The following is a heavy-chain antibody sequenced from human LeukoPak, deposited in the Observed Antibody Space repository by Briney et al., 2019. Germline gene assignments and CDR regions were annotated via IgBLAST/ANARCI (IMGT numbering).Heavy chain of an antibody. CDR2: IIPIFGTA. J-gene: IGHJ3*02. CDR3: ARVLEMATITGAFDI. V-gene: IGHV1-69*05. CDR1: GGTFSSYA. D-gene: IGHD5-24*01. Sequence: ASVKVSCEASGGTFSSYAISWVRQAPGQGLEWMGGIIPIFGTANYAQKFQGRVTITTDESTSTAYMELSSLRSEDTAVYYCARVLEMATITGAFDIWGQGTMVTVSS.